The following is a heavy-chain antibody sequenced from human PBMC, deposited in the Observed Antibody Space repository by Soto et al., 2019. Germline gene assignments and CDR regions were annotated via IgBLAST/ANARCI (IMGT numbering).Heavy chain of an antibody. J-gene: IGHJ6*02. V-gene: IGHV3-74*01. D-gene: IGHD2-8*01. CDR3: VRGCSDG. CDR1: GFTFSSDW. CDR2: MNSDGSII. Sequence: EVQLVESGGGLVQPGGSLRLSCVASGFTFSSDWMHWVRQGPGRGLVWVSRMNSDGSIINYADSVKGRFTVSRDNAKNTLYLQMNRLRVEDTALYYCVRGCSDGGGQGTTVTVSS.